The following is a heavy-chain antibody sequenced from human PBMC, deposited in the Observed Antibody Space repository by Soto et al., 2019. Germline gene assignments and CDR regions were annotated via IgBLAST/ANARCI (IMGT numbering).Heavy chain of an antibody. CDR1: GFSLSTSGVG. D-gene: IGHD2-15*01. Sequence: QITLKESGPTLVKPTQTLTLTCTFSGFSLSTSGVGVAWIRQPPGKALEWLALIYWDDDKRYRPSLETRLTIPKYSCENQVVLTMTNVDSVDTGTYHCADLPCCGVSCKLFSYSGMDVLGQGTTVIVSS. CDR2: IYWDDDK. CDR3: ADLPCCGVSCKLFSYSGMDV. V-gene: IGHV2-5*02. J-gene: IGHJ6*02.